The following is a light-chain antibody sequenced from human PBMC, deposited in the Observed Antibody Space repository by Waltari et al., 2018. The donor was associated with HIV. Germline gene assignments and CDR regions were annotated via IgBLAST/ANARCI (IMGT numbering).Light chain of an antibody. CDR1: EALLKSNGYIY. Sequence: MGMTQSPVSLPVTPGEPASISCRSSEALLKSNGYIYLDWYLQKPGQSPQLLIYLGTNRASGVPDRFSASGSATDFTLKISRVEAEDVGVYYCMQALEAPLTFGEGTKVEIK. J-gene: IGKJ4*01. CDR3: MQALEAPLT. CDR2: LGT. V-gene: IGKV2-28*01.